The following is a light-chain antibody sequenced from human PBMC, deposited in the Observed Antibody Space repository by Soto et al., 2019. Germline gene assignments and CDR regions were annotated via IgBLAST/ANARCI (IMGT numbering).Light chain of an antibody. CDR2: EVS. V-gene: IGLV2-14*01. Sequence: QSALTQPASVSGSPGQSITISCTGTSSDVGGYNYVSWYQQHPDKAPKLMIYEVSNRPSGVSNRFSGSKSGNTASLTISGLQAEDEGDYYCFSYTSSSTRVFGGGTKLTVL. J-gene: IGLJ2*01. CDR1: SSDVGGYNY. CDR3: FSYTSSSTRV.